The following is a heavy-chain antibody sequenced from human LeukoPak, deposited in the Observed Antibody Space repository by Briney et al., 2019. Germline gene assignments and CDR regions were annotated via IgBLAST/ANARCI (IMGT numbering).Heavy chain of an antibody. D-gene: IGHD4-17*01. CDR2: ISAYNGNT. CDR1: GYTFTSYG. CDR3: ASTLYGDYVNAFDI. Sequence: ASVKVSCKASGYTFTSYGISWVRQAPGQGLEWMGWISAYNGNTNYAQKLQGRVTMTTDTSTSTAYMELRSLRSDDTAVYYCASTLYGDYVNAFDIWGQGTMVTVSS. J-gene: IGHJ3*02. V-gene: IGHV1-18*01.